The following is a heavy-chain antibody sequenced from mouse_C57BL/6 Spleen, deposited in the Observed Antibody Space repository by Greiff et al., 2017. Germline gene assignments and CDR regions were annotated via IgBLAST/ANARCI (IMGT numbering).Heavy chain of an antibody. V-gene: IGHV1-15*01. CDR1: GYTFTDYE. D-gene: IGHD1-1*01. CDR2: IDPETGGT. Sequence: QVQLKQSGAELVRPGASVTLSCKASGYTFTDYEMHWVKQTPVHGLEWIGAIDPETGGTAYNQKFKGKAILTADKSSSTAYMELRSLTSEDSAVYYCTRGILLWGQGTLVTVSA. J-gene: IGHJ3*02. CDR3: TRGILL.